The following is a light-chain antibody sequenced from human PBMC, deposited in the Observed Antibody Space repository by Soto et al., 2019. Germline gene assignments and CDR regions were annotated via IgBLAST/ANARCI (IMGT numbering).Light chain of an antibody. CDR2: DAS. V-gene: IGKV3D-15*01. J-gene: IGKJ5*01. CDR1: QSVSSN. CDR3: QQYHNRPIT. Sequence: VSPGERATFSCWASQSVSSNLAWYQQKPGQAPRLLIYDASTRATGIPARFSGSGSGTDFTLTISGLQSEDFAVYACQQYHNRPITVGQGTRLEIK.